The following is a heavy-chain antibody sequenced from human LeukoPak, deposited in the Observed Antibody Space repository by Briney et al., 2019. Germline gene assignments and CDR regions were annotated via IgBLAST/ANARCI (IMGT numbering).Heavy chain of an antibody. Sequence: SETLSLTCTVSGGSISSYYWSWIRQPPGKGLEWIGSIYHSGSTYYNPSLKSRVTISVDTSKNQFSLKLSSVTAADTAVYYCAALDPQLASLDYWGQGTLVTVSS. V-gene: IGHV4-59*04. D-gene: IGHD3-3*02. CDR2: IYHSGST. CDR1: GGSISSYY. CDR3: AALDPQLASLDY. J-gene: IGHJ4*02.